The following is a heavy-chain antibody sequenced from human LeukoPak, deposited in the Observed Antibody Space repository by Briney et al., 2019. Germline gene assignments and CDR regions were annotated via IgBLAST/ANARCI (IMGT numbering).Heavy chain of an antibody. CDR2: IGGGST. V-gene: IGHV3-38-3*01. Sequence: GGSLRLSCAASGFTVSSNEMSWVRQAPGKGLEWVSSIGGGSTYYADSRKGRFTISRGNSKNTLHLQMNSLRAEDTAVYYCARLQYPNTADRDAFDIWGQGTMVTVSS. CDR3: ARLQYPNTADRDAFDI. D-gene: IGHD4-11*01. CDR1: GFTVSSNE. J-gene: IGHJ3*02.